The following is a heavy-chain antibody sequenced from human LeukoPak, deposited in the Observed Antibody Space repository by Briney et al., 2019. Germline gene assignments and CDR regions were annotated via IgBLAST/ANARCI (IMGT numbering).Heavy chain of an antibody. CDR2: ISSSSSYI. J-gene: IGHJ4*02. D-gene: IGHD1-14*01. V-gene: IGHV3-21*04. Sequence: GGSLRLSCAASGFTFSSYSMNWVLQASGKGLEWVSSISSSSSYIYYADSVKGRFTISRDNAKTSLYLQMNSLRAEDTAVYYCARGVEPLAANTLAYWGQGTLVTVSS. CDR3: ARGVEPLAANTLAY. CDR1: GFTFSSYS.